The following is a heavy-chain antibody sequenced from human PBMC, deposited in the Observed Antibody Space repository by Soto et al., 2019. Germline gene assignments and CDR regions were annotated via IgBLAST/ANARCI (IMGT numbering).Heavy chain of an antibody. Sequence: ASVKVSCKASGYTFTNYAMHWVRQAPGQRLEWMGWINAGNGDTKYSQKFQGRVTITADTSTSTGYMEMSSLRSEDTAVYFCARTRVTATSYYFDYWGPGTLVTVSS. D-gene: IGHD2-21*02. J-gene: IGHJ4*02. V-gene: IGHV1-3*01. CDR1: GYTFTNYA. CDR3: ARTRVTATSYYFDY. CDR2: INAGNGDT.